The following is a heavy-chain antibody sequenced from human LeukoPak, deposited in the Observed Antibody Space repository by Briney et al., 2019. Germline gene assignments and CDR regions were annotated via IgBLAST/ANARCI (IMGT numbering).Heavy chain of an antibody. Sequence: SRTLSLTCILSVGSLSIHYRSCIPEPPGKGGECLGYVFYSGSTNYNPSPKSRVSLSVDTSEKQLSLEMSPVTGADTAVCYCARVVPKEQLVDAFDIWGEGTMVTVSS. D-gene: IGHD6-13*01. CDR1: VGSLSIHY. V-gene: IGHV4-59*11. J-gene: IGHJ3*02. CDR2: VFYSGST. CDR3: ARVVPKEQLVDAFDI.